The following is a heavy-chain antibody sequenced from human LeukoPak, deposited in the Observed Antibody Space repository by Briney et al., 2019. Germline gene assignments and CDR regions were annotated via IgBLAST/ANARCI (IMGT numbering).Heavy chain of an antibody. V-gene: IGHV3-66*01. Sequence: GWSLRPSCAASGFTVSSNYLSWVRQAPGKGLAWASVIYSGGSTYYADSVKGRFTISRDNSKNTLYLQMNSLRAEDTAVYYCARYPIAVDALLGDYWGQGTLVTVSS. D-gene: IGHD6-19*01. CDR2: IYSGGST. J-gene: IGHJ4*02. CDR1: GFTVSSNY. CDR3: ARYPIAVDALLGDY.